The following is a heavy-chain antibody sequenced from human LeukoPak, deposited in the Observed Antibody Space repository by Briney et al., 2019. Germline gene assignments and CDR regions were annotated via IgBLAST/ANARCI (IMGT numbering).Heavy chain of an antibody. D-gene: IGHD3-9*01. Sequence: SETLSLTCTVSGGSISSSSYYWGWNRQPPGKGREWIGSIYYSGSTYYNPSLKSRVTISVDTSKNQFSLKLSSVTAADTAVYYCARQFPYYDILTGYYHALDAFDIWGQGTMVTVSS. V-gene: IGHV4-39*01. CDR3: ARQFPYYDILTGYYHALDAFDI. J-gene: IGHJ3*02. CDR2: IYYSGST. CDR1: GGSISSSSYY.